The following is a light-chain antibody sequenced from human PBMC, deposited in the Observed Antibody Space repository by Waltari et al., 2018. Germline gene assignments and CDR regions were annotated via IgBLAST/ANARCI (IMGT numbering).Light chain of an antibody. V-gene: IGLV2-23*02. J-gene: IGLJ1*01. CDR3: CSYAGSSTFYV. Sequence: QSALTQPASVSGYPGQSITLSCTGTSSDVGGYNYVSWYQQHPGKAPKLMIYDVIKRPSGVSNRFSGSKSGNTASLTISGLQAEDEADYYCCSYAGSSTFYVFGTGTKVTVL. CDR2: DVI. CDR1: SSDVGGYNY.